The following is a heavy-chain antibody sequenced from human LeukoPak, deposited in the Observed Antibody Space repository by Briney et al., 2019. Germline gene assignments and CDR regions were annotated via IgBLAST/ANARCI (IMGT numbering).Heavy chain of an antibody. CDR3: ARHTYNSGWYYFDY. D-gene: IGHD6-19*01. CDR2: VYHSGST. CDR1: GGSFSGYY. Sequence: SETLSLTCAVYGGSFSGYYWSWIRQPPGKGLEWTGYVYHSGSTNYNPSLKSRVTISVDTSKKQFSLRLSSVTAADTAVYYCARHTYNSGWYYFDYWGQGTLVTVSS. J-gene: IGHJ4*02. V-gene: IGHV4-59*08.